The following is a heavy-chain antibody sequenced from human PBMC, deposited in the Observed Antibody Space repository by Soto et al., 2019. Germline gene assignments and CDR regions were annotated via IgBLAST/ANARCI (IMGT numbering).Heavy chain of an antibody. D-gene: IGHD3-10*01. CDR2: MNTNSGNT. CDR1: GYTFTSYD. V-gene: IGHV1-8*01. J-gene: IGHJ5*02. CDR3: AREPLWFGEQGWFDP. Sequence: QVQLVQSGAEVKKPGASVKVSCKASGYTFTSYDINWVRQATGQGLEWMGWMNTNSGNTGYAQKFQGRVTMTRNTSISTAYMELSSLRSEDTAVYYCAREPLWFGEQGWFDPWGQGTLVTVSS.